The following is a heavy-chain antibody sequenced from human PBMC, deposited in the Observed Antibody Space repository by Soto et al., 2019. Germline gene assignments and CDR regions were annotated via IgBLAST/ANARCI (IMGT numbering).Heavy chain of an antibody. Sequence: QVQLVESGGGVVQPGRSLSLSCAASGFTFSSYGIHWVRQAPGKGLEWVAVISYDGSNKYYADSVKGRFTISRDNSKNTLDLQMNSLSAEDTAVYYCEKEEATVGTIDDGGQGTLVTFSS. CDR3: EKEEATVGTIDD. D-gene: IGHD4-17*01. V-gene: IGHV3-30*18. CDR1: GFTFSSYG. CDR2: ISYDGSNK. J-gene: IGHJ4*02.